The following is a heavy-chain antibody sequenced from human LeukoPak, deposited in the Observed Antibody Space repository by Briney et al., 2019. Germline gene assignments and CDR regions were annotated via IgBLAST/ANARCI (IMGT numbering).Heavy chain of an antibody. Sequence: SGTLSLTCTVSGGSISSSSYYWGWIRQPPGKGLEWIGSIYYSGSTYYNPSLKSRVTISVDTSKNQFSLKLSSVTAADTAVYYCARQLVGATAYFDYWGQGTLVTVSS. D-gene: IGHD1-26*01. V-gene: IGHV4-39*01. CDR2: IYYSGST. CDR1: GGSISSSSYY. J-gene: IGHJ4*02. CDR3: ARQLVGATAYFDY.